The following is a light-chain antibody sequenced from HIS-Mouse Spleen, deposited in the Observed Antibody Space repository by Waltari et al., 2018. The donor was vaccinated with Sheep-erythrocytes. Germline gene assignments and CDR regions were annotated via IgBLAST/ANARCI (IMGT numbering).Light chain of an antibody. Sequence: QSALTQPRSVSGSPGPSVTISCLGTSSDVGGDNFVCWYQQHPGKAPKLMIYDVSKRPSGVPDRFSGSKSGNTASLTISGLQAEDEADYYCCSYAGSYNHVFATGTKVTVL. J-gene: IGLJ1*01. CDR3: CSYAGSYNHV. CDR1: SSDVGGDNF. CDR2: DVS. V-gene: IGLV2-11*01.